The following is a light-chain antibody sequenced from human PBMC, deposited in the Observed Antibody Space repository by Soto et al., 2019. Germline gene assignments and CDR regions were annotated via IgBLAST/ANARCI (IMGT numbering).Light chain of an antibody. V-gene: IGKV1-9*01. CDR2: AAS. J-gene: IGKJ4*01. Sequence: DIQLTQSPSFLSASLGDRVTITCRASQGISSYLAWYQQKPGKAPTLLIYAASTMQSGVPSRFSGSGSGTEFTLTISSLQPEDFATYYCQQHNNFPLTFGGGTKVEIK. CDR3: QQHNNFPLT. CDR1: QGISSY.